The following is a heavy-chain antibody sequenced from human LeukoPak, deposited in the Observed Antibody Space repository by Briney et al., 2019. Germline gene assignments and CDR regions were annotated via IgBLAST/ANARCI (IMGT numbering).Heavy chain of an antibody. CDR2: IIPILGIA. D-gene: IGHD3-22*01. CDR3: ARVGTYDYDGRGLYYLPANEFYF. Sequence: AAVKVSCKASVGTFSSYSLSWVGPAPGQGVEWMGRIIPILGIAHHAQKFQGRVTITADKSTSTAYMELSSLRSEDTAVYYCARVGTYDYDGRGLYYLPANEFYFWGQGTMVTVSS. CDR1: VGTFSSYS. V-gene: IGHV1-69*04. J-gene: IGHJ3*01.